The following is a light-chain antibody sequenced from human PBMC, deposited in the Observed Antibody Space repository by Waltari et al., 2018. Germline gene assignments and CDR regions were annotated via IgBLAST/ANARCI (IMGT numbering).Light chain of an antibody. CDR3: QHYVRLPAT. V-gene: IGKV3-20*01. Sequence: EIVLTQSPCILSLSPVDIATLSCRASQSVSRTLAWYQQKPGQAPRLLIYGASTRATGIPDRFSGGGSGTDFSLTISRLEPEDFAVYYCQHYVRLPATFGQGTKVEIK. CDR1: QSVSRT. CDR2: GAS. J-gene: IGKJ1*01.